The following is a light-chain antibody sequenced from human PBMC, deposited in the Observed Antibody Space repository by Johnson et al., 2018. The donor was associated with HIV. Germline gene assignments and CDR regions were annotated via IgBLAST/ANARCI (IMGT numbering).Light chain of an antibody. V-gene: IGLV1-51*01. CDR1: SSNIGNNY. Sequence: QSVLTQPPSVSAAPGQKVTISCSGSSSNIGNNYVSWYQQLPGTAPKLLIYDNNKRPWGIPVRFSGSKSGTSATLGITGVHTGDEADYYCAAWDSGLSARYVFGPGT. J-gene: IGLJ1*01. CDR2: DNN. CDR3: AAWDSGLSARYV.